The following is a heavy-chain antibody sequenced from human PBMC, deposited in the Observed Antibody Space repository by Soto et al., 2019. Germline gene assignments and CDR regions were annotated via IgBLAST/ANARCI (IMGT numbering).Heavy chain of an antibody. CDR2: TYDSGTN. J-gene: IGHJ6*02. Sequence: QLQLQESGSGLVKPSQTLSLTCAVSGGSISSGGYSWSWIRQPPGKGLEWIVYTYDSGTNYYNPSLKSRVTISVNRSKNQFSRQLSSVTAADTAVYYCARDHYGDYGYSMEVWCQGTTVTVSS. D-gene: IGHD4-17*01. V-gene: IGHV4-30-2*01. CDR3: ARDHYGDYGYSMEV. CDR1: GGSISSGGYS.